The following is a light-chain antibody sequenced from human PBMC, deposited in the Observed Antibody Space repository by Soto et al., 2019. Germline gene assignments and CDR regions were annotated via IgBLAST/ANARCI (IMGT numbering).Light chain of an antibody. Sequence: DIQITDRPSTLSGSVGDSVTITSRASQTISSWLAWYQQKPGKAPKLLIYKASTLKSGVPSRFSGSGSGTEFTFTISSLQPDDCATYYCQPDNSYSEAFGQGTKVDIK. J-gene: IGKJ1*01. CDR2: KAS. CDR3: QPDNSYSEA. V-gene: IGKV1-5*03. CDR1: QTISSW.